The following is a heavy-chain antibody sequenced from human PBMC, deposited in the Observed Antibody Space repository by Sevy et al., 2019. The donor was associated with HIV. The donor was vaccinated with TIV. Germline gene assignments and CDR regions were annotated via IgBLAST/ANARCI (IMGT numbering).Heavy chain of an antibody. CDR2: LSFGCGKI. CDR1: GFTFNIYS. J-gene: IGHJ4*02. D-gene: IGHD2-8*01. CDR3: AREGGTKPHDY. V-gene: IGHV3-23*01. Sequence: GGSLRLSCAASGFTFNIYSMSWVRQTPGKGLEWVATLSFGCGKINHADSVKGRFTMSRDDSKNAVYLQMNNLGVEDTAIYYCAREGGTKPHDYWGQGTLVTVSS.